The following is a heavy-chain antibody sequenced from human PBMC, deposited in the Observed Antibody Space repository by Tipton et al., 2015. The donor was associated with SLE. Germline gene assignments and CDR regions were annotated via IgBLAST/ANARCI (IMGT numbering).Heavy chain of an antibody. Sequence: TLSLTCTISGGSISTYYWSWIRQSAGQGLEWIGHIYDTGGTDYNPSLNSRVTISVDRSKDEFSLRLTSVTAADTAVYYCARISDFDYWSGRSGWFDPWGQGIQVTVSS. V-gene: IGHV4-59*07. CDR2: IYDTGGT. J-gene: IGHJ5*02. D-gene: IGHD3-3*01. CDR1: GGSISTYY. CDR3: ARISDFDYWSGRSGWFDP.